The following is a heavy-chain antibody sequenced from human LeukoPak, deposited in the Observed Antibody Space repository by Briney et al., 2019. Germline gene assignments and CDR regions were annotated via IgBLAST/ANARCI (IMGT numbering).Heavy chain of an antibody. CDR1: GFPFSDYL. J-gene: IGHJ5*02. V-gene: IGHV3-7*03. CDR3: ASLGSCSRATCVDQ. CDR2: IKQDGSEK. D-gene: IGHD2-2*01. Sequence: PGGSLRLSCFASGFPFSDYLLTWVRQTPGKGLEWVANIKQDGSEKYYVDSVRGRFTISRDNTKNSLYLQINSLRAEDTAVYYCASLGSCSRATCVDQWGQGTLVTVSS.